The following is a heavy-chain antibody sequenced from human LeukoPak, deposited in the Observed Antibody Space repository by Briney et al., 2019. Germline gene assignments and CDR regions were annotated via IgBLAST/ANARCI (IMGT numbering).Heavy chain of an antibody. CDR2: IYYSGST. V-gene: IGHV4-59*08. J-gene: IGHJ4*02. CDR1: GGSISSYY. D-gene: IGHD2-2*01. Sequence: KPSETLSLTCTVSGGSISSYYWSWIRQPPGKGLEWIGYIYYSGSTNYNPSLKSRATISVDTSKNQFSLKLSSVTAADTAAYYCARQGYCSSTSCLDYWGQGTLVTVSS. CDR3: ARQGYCSSTSCLDY.